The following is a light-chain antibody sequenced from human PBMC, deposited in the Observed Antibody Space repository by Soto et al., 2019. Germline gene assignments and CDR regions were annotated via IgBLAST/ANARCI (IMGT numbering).Light chain of an antibody. CDR2: WAS. CDR1: QSVLYSSSNKNY. J-gene: IGKJ2*01. CDR3: QQYYTTPLT. Sequence: DIVMTQSPDSLAVSLGERATINCKSSQSVLYSSSNKNYLAWYQQKPGQPPNLLIYWASTRESGVPDRFSGRGSGTDFTLTNSSLQAEDVAVYYCQQYYTTPLTFGQGTKLEIK. V-gene: IGKV4-1*01.